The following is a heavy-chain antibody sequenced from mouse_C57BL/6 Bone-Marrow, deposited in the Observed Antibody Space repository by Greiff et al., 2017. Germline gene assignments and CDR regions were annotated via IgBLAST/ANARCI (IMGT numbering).Heavy chain of an antibody. Sequence: QVQLQQSGAELVRPGASVKLSCQASGYTFTDYYINWVKQRPGQGLEWIARIYPGSGNTYYNEKFKGKATLTAEKSSSTAYMQLSSLTSEDSAVYFCARGAIYYGTPFAYWGQGTLVTVSA. CDR1: GYTFTDYY. CDR2: IYPGSGNT. V-gene: IGHV1-76*01. J-gene: IGHJ3*01. D-gene: IGHD2-1*01. CDR3: ARGAIYYGTPFAY.